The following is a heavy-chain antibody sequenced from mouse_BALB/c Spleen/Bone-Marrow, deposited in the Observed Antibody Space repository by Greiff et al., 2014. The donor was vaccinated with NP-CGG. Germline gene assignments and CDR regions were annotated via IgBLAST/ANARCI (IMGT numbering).Heavy chain of an antibody. CDR2: INPSNDTP. CDR1: GHTFTNYF. V-gene: IGHV1S81*02. Sequence: QVQLQQPGAELVKPGASVKLSCRVSGHTFTNYFVYWVKQRPGQGLEWIGEINPSNDTPNFNEKFKSKATLTVDKSSSTAYMQLSSLTSEDSAVYYCTRSGYYGYGWYFDVWGAGTTVTVSS. CDR3: TRSGYYGYGWYFDV. J-gene: IGHJ1*01. D-gene: IGHD1-2*01.